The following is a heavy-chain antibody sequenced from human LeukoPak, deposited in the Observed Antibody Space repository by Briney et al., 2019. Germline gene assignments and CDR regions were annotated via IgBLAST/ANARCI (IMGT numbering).Heavy chain of an antibody. CDR3: AKATSTPPVSGSGTVVRQGLHLFDF. J-gene: IGHJ4*02. CDR2: ITASGSTT. Sequence: PGWSLRLSCVASAFNYRIYAMNWVRLAPGKGLEWVSGITASGSTTYYADSVKGRFTISRDNSKNMVYLQMTALRAGDTAVYYCAKATSTPPVSGSGTVVRQGLHLFDFWGRGTLVTVSS. D-gene: IGHD3-10*01. V-gene: IGHV3-23*01. CDR1: AFNYRIYA.